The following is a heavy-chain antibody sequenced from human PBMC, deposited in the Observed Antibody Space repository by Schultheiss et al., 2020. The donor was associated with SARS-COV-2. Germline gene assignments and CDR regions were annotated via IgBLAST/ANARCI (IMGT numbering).Heavy chain of an antibody. V-gene: IGHV3-33*01. D-gene: IGHD4-11*01. Sequence: SLKISCAASGFTFSSYGMHWVRQAPGKGLEWVAVIWYDGSNKNFADSVKGRFTISRDNSKNTLYLQMNSLRAEDTAVYYCARDLLMTTVTTDYYGMDVWGQGTTVTVSS. CDR2: IWYDGSNK. CDR3: ARDLLMTTVTTDYYGMDV. CDR1: GFTFSSYG. J-gene: IGHJ6*02.